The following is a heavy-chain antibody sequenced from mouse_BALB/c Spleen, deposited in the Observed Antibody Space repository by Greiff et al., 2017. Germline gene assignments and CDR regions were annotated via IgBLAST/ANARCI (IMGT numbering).Heavy chain of an antibody. CDR3: AGDYGNYSEFAY. D-gene: IGHD2-1*01. CDR2: INPYNDGT. CDR1: GYTFTSYV. J-gene: IGHJ3*01. V-gene: IGHV1-14*01. Sequence: VHVKQSGPELVKPGASVKMSCKASGYTFTSYVMHWVKQKPGQGLEWIGYINPYNDGTKYNEKFKGKATLTSDKSSSTAYMELSSLTSEDSAVYYCAGDYGNYSEFAYWGQGTLVTVSA.